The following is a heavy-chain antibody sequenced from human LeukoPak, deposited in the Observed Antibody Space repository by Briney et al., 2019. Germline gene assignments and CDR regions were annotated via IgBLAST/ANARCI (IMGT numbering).Heavy chain of an antibody. CDR3: ARQEYCSGGSCYTWFDP. CDR2: IYPADSDI. D-gene: IGHD2-15*01. V-gene: IGHV5-51*01. Sequence: GESLKISRKGSGYSINNYWIGWVRQMPGKGLEWMGIIYPADSDIRYSPSFQGQVTISADKSISTAYLQWSSLKASDTAMYYCARQEYCSGGSCYTWFDPWGQGTLVTVSS. J-gene: IGHJ5*02. CDR1: GYSINNYW.